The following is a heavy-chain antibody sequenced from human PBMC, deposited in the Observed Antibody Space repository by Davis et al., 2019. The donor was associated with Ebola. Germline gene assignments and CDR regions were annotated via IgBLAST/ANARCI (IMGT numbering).Heavy chain of an antibody. CDR2: ISYDGTNK. CDR1: GFTFREHA. J-gene: IGHJ4*02. CDR3: AREQIAARSFDY. Sequence: GESLKISCAASGFTFREHAMHWVRQAPGKGLEWVAVISYDGTNKYYADSVKGRFTISRDNAKNSLYLQMNSLRAEDTAIYYCAREQIAARSFDYWGLGTLVTVSS. V-gene: IGHV3-30-3*01. D-gene: IGHD6-6*01.